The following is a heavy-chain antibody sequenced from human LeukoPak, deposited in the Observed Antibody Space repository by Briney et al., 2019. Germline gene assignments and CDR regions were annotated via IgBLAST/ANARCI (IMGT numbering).Heavy chain of an antibody. Sequence: GGSLRLSCAASGFTFSSYAMSWVRQAPGKGLEWVSAISGSGGSTYYADSVKGRFTISRDNSKNTLYLQMNSLRAEDTAVYYCAKVHKTRYFDWLLDAFDIWGQRTMVTVSS. CDR2: ISGSGGST. J-gene: IGHJ3*02. CDR3: AKVHKTRYFDWLLDAFDI. CDR1: GFTFSSYA. D-gene: IGHD3-9*01. V-gene: IGHV3-23*01.